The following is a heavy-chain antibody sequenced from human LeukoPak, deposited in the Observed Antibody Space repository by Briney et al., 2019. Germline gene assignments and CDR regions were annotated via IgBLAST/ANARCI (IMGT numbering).Heavy chain of an antibody. J-gene: IGHJ3*02. V-gene: IGHV3-21*01. D-gene: IGHD6-13*01. CDR1: GFTFSSYS. CDR3: ASRGGIDPVIAAAGPDAFDI. CDR2: ISSSSSYI. Sequence: GGSLRLSCAASGFTFSSYSMNWVRQAPGKGLEWVSSISSSSSYIYYADSVKGRFTISRDNAKNSLYLQMNSLRAEDTAVYYCASRGGIDPVIAAAGPDAFDIWGQGTMVTVSS.